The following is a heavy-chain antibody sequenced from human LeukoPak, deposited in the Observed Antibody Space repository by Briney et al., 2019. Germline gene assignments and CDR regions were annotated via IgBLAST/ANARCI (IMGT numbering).Heavy chain of an antibody. CDR3: ARGRDYYGSGSLFFDY. V-gene: IGHV4/OR15-8*02. J-gene: IGHJ4*02. D-gene: IGHD3-10*01. Sequence: SETLSLTCGVSGGSISSTNWWTWVRQPPPKGLEWIGEVNVLGNTYYNPSLESRVTISIDKSENHVSLKLISVTAADTAVYYWARGRDYYGSGSLFFDYWGQGTLVTVSS. CDR2: VNVLGNT. CDR1: GGSISSTNW.